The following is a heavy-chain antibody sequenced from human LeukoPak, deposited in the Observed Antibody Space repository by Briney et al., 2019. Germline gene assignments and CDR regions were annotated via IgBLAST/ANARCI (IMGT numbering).Heavy chain of an antibody. CDR2: MNPNSGNT. V-gene: IGHV1-8*03. Sequence: ASVKVSCKASGYTFTGYYMHWVRQAPGQGLEWMGWMNPNSGNTGYAQKFQGRVTITRNTSISTAYMELSSLRSEDTAVYYCASSAEVAHWGQGTLVTVSS. D-gene: IGHD1-14*01. J-gene: IGHJ5*02. CDR3: ASSAEVAH. CDR1: GYTFTGYY.